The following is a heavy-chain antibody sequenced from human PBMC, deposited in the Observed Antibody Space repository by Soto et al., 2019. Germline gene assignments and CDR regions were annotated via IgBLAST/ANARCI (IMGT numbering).Heavy chain of an antibody. CDR3: ARLGYYYDSSGYMY. Sequence: QVQLVQSGAEVKKPGSSVKVSCKASGGTFSSYTISWVRQAPGQGLEWMGRIIPILGIANYAQKFQGRVTITADKSTSTAYMELSSLRSEDTAVYYCARLGYYYDSSGYMYWGQGTLVTVSS. CDR1: GGTFSSYT. D-gene: IGHD3-22*01. V-gene: IGHV1-69*02. CDR2: IIPILGIA. J-gene: IGHJ4*02.